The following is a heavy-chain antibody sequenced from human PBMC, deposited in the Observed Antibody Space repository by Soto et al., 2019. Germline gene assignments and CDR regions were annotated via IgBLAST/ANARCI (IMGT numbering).Heavy chain of an antibody. CDR1: GFIFSSYA. CDR2: ISASAYST. J-gene: IGHJ4*02. CDR3: ASGRRGGAWFWFDY. D-gene: IGHD6-19*01. Sequence: PGGSLRLSCAASGFIFSSYAMTWVRQAPGKGLEWVSSISASAYSTYYADSVKGRFTISRDNSKNTLYLQMNSLRAEDTAVYSCASGRRGGAWFWFDYWGQGTLVTVSS. V-gene: IGHV3-23*01.